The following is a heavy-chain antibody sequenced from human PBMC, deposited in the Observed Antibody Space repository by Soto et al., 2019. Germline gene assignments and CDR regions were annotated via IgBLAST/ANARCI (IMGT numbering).Heavy chain of an antibody. J-gene: IGHJ4*02. Sequence: QVQLQESGPGLVKPSQTLSLTCSVSGASTVSHYHWTWIRQPPGKGLEWMGYIFNSGTTFYNPSLTSRLSISMDTSGNPFSLELRSVTAVDTAVYYCALALGPTTGLDYWGQGTLVTVSS. CDR3: ALALGPTTGLDY. V-gene: IGHV4-31*02. D-gene: IGHD1-26*01. CDR2: IFNSGTT. CDR1: GASTVSHYH.